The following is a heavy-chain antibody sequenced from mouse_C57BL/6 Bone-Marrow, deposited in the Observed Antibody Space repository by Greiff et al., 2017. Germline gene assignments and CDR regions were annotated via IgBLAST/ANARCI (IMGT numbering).Heavy chain of an antibody. CDR1: GYTFTDYY. Sequence: EVQLQQSGPELVKPGASVKISCKASGYTFTDYYMNWVKQSHGKSLEWIGDINPNNGGTSYNQKFKGKATLTVDKSSSTAYMELRSLTSEDSAVYYCARSPIYYDGSSSYFDYWGQGTTLTVSS. J-gene: IGHJ2*01. D-gene: IGHD1-1*01. CDR2: INPNNGGT. V-gene: IGHV1-26*01. CDR3: ARSPIYYDGSSSYFDY.